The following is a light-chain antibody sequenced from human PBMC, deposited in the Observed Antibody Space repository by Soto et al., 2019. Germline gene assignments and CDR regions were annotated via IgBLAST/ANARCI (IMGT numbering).Light chain of an antibody. CDR2: GAS. V-gene: IGKV3-20*01. J-gene: IGKJ1*01. CDR3: QQYGSSSWT. Sequence: EVGFTRSSGTLSLSPGERATLSCRASQSVSSSYLAWYQQKPGQAPRLLIYGASSRATGIPDRFSGSGSGTDFTLTISRLEPEDFAVYYCQQYGSSSWTFGQGTKVDIK. CDR1: QSVSSSY.